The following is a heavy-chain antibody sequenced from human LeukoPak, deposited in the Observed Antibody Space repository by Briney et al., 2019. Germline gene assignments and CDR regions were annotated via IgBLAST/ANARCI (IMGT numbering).Heavy chain of an antibody. CDR3: ARDRFTMIAD. V-gene: IGHV3-7*01. J-gene: IGHJ4*02. CDR2: IKRDGSEK. Sequence: PGGSLRLSCAASGFAFSSYWMSWVRQAPGKGLEWVASIKRDGSEKYYVDSVKGRFAISRDNTKNSLYLQMNSLRAEDTAVYYCARDRFTMIADWGQGTLVTVSS. D-gene: IGHD3-22*01. CDR1: GFAFSSYW.